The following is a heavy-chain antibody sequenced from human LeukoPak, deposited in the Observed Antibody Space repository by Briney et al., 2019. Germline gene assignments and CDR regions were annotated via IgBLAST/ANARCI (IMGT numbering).Heavy chain of an antibody. CDR2: ISSSSSTI. CDR1: GFTFSSYS. CDR3: ARVIVVVITSQDAFDT. J-gene: IGHJ3*02. Sequence: GGSLRLSCAASGFTFSSYSMNWVRQAPGKGLEGVSYISSSSSTIYYADSVKGRFTISRDNAKNSLYLQMNSLRAEDTAVYYCARVIVVVITSQDAFDTWGQGTMVTVSS. V-gene: IGHV3-48*04. D-gene: IGHD3-22*01.